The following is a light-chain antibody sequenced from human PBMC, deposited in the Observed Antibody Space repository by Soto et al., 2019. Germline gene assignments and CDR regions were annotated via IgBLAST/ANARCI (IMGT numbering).Light chain of an antibody. CDR2: GAS. J-gene: IGKJ4*01. Sequence: EIVMTQSPATVSVSPGERATLSCRASQSVSGNLAWYQQRPGQAPRLLIYGASTRATGIPARFSGSGSGTEFTLTISSLQSEDFAVYYCQQYNNWPPLTFGGGTKVEIK. CDR3: QQYNNWPPLT. CDR1: QSVSGN. V-gene: IGKV3-15*01.